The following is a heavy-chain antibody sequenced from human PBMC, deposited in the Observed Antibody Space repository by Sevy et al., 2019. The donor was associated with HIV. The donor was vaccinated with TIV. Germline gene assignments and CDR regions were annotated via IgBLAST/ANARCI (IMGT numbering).Heavy chain of an antibody. D-gene: IGHD5-12*01. CDR1: GASTSSDTYY. J-gene: IGHJ4*02. V-gene: IGHV4-31*03. Sequence: SETLSLTCTVSGASTSSDTYYWSWIRQHPGKGLEWIGYIYYSGSTYYNPSLKSRVTISLDTSKNQFCLKLSSVTAADTAVYYCARDPTGYATQQWGQGTLVTVSS. CDR3: ARDPTGYATQQ. CDR2: IYYSGST.